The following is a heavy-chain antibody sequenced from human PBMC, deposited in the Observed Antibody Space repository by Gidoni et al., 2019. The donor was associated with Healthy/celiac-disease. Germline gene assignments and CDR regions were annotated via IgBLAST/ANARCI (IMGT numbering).Heavy chain of an antibody. V-gene: IGHV1-2*02. Sequence: QVQLVQSGAEVKKPGASVKVSCKASGYTFTGSYMHWARQAPGQGLEWMGWINPNSVGTNYAQKFQGRVTMTRDTSISTAYMELSRLRSDDTAVYYCARAHCSSTSCYTGAKSRGWYFDLWGRGTLVTVSS. D-gene: IGHD2-2*02. J-gene: IGHJ2*01. CDR1: GYTFTGSY. CDR3: ARAHCSSTSCYTGAKSRGWYFDL. CDR2: INPNSVGT.